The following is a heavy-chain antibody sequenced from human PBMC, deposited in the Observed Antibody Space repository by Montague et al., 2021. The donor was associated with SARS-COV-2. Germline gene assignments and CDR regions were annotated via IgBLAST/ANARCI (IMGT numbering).Heavy chain of an antibody. CDR1: GGSISSSNYY. V-gene: IGHV4-39*02. CDR3: ARRGRKLLPVATTIGGFDI. CDR2: IYDSGST. Sequence: SETLSLTCTVSGGSISSSNYYWDWIRQPPGKGLEWIGSIYDSGSTHYNPSLKSRVTISVDTSKNHFSLKLSSVTAADTAVYYCARRGRKLLPVATTIGGFDIWGQRTMVTVSS. D-gene: IGHD5-12*01. J-gene: IGHJ3*02.